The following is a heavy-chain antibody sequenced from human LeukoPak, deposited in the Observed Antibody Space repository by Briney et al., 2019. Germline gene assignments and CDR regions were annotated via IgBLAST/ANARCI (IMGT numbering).Heavy chain of an antibody. D-gene: IGHD3-3*01. V-gene: IGHV1-46*01. J-gene: IGHJ4*02. CDR3: ARGATHRGIWSGYYFDY. CDR2: IYPSGGNT. Sequence: ASVKVSCKASGYTFTSYYMHWVRRAPGQGLEWMGIIYPSGGNTSYAQKFQGRVTMTRDTSTSTVYMELSSLRSEDTAVYYCARGATHRGIWSGYYFDYWGQGTLVTVSS. CDR1: GYTFTSYY.